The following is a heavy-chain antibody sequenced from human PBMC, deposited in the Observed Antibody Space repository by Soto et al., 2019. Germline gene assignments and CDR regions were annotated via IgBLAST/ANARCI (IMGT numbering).Heavy chain of an antibody. D-gene: IGHD6-19*01. Sequence: SETLSLTCTVSGGSISSSSYYWGWIRQPPGKGLEWIGSIYYSGSTYYNPSLKSRVTISVDTSKNQFSLKLSSVTAADTAVYYCAGINSSGWDYGSYWGQGTLVTVSS. CDR1: GGSISSSSYY. V-gene: IGHV4-39*01. CDR3: AGINSSGWDYGSY. J-gene: IGHJ4*02. CDR2: IYYSGST.